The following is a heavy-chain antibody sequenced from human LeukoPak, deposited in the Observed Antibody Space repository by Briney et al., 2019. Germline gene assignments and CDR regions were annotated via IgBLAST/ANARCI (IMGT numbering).Heavy chain of an antibody. CDR1: GYTFTSYG. CDR3: ARARRITMIVVANNWFDP. CDR2: INPNSGGT. J-gene: IGHJ5*02. Sequence: ASVKVSCKASGYTFTSYGISWVRQAPGQGLEWMGWINPNSGGTNYAQKFQGRVTMTRDTSISTAYMELSRLRSDDTAVYYCARARRITMIVVANNWFDPWGQGTLVTVSS. V-gene: IGHV1-2*02. D-gene: IGHD3-22*01.